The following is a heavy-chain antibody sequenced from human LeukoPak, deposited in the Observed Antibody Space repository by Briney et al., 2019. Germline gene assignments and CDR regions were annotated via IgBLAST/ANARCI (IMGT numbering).Heavy chain of an antibody. J-gene: IGHJ4*02. CDR2: IKSKTDGGTT. Sequence: PGGSLRLSCAASGFTFSNAWMSWVRQAPGKGLEWVGRIKSKTDGGTTDYAAPVKGRFTISRDDSKNTLYLQMNSLKTEDTAVYYCTREGYCSSTSCYSGYWGQGTLVTVSS. D-gene: IGHD2-2*02. V-gene: IGHV3-15*01. CDR1: GFTFSNAW. CDR3: TREGYCSSTSCYSGY.